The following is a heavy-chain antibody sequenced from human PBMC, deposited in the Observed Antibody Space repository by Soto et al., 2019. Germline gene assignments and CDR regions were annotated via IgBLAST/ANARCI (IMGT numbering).Heavy chain of an antibody. CDR1: GCTFSSYA. J-gene: IGHJ4*02. Sequence: GWLRRPGSASGCTFSSYAMSWVRQAPGKGLEWVSAISGSGGSTYYADSVKGRFTISRDNSKNTLYLQMNSLRAEDTAVYYCAKDDYDSSGYFDYWGQGTLVTVYS. V-gene: IGHV3-23*01. D-gene: IGHD3-22*01. CDR3: AKDDYDSSGYFDY. CDR2: ISGSGGST.